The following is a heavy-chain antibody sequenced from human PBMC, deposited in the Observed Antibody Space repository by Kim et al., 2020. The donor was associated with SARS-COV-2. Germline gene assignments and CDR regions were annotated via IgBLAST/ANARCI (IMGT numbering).Heavy chain of an antibody. D-gene: IGHD6-13*01. Sequence: YAESGRGRFTISRDNSKNTLYLQMNSLRAEDTAVYYCAKTGRIAAAGFFDYWGQGTLVTVSS. V-gene: IGHV3-30*02. J-gene: IGHJ4*02. CDR3: AKTGRIAAAGFFDY.